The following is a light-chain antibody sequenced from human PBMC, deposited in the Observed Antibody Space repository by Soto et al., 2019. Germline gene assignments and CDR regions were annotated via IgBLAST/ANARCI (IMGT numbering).Light chain of an antibody. V-gene: IGKV3-20*01. Sequence: EIVLTQSPATLSLSPGERVTLSCRASQSVSSYLAWYQQKLGQAPRLLIYGASSRATGIPDRFSGSGSGTEFTLTVDRLEPEGFAVYYCHQYGSSPQTFGRGTKVDIK. CDR1: QSVSSY. CDR3: HQYGSSPQT. CDR2: GAS. J-gene: IGKJ1*01.